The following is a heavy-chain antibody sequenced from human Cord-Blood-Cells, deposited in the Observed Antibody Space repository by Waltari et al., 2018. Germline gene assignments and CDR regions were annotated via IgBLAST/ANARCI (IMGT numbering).Heavy chain of an antibody. CDR1: GYSFTSYW. CDR3: ARHYATYYDFWSGYYDAFDI. CDR2: IYPGDSDT. Sequence: EVQLVQSGAEVKKPGESLKISCKGSGYSFTSYWIGWVRQMPGKGLEWMGIIYPGDSDTRYSPSFQGQVTISADKSISTAYLQWSSLKASDTAMYYCARHYATYYDFWSGYYDAFDIWGQGTMVTVSS. V-gene: IGHV5-51*01. D-gene: IGHD3-3*01. J-gene: IGHJ3*02.